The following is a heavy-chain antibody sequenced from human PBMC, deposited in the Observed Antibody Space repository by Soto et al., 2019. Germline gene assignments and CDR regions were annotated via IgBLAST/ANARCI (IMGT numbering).Heavy chain of an antibody. CDR1: GFTFSSYE. V-gene: IGHV3-48*03. Sequence: PGGSLRLSCAASGFTFSSYEMNWVRQAPGKGLEWVSYISSSGSTIYYADSVKGRFTISRDNAKNSLYLQMNSLRAEDTAVYYCARDRGYGTPFDYWGQGTLVTVSS. J-gene: IGHJ4*02. D-gene: IGHD5-12*01. CDR3: ARDRGYGTPFDY. CDR2: ISSSGSTI.